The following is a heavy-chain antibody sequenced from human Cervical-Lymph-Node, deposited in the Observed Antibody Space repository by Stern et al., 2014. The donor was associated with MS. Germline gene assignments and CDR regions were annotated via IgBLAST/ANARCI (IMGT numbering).Heavy chain of an antibody. J-gene: IGHJ6*02. Sequence: VQLVQSGAEVKKPGESLKISCKGSGYSFTSYWIGWGRQMPGKGAGWRGTNSPGDSDTRYSPAFQGQVTISADKSISTAYLQWSSLKASDTAMYYCARPGGYSLERGYGMDVWGQGTTVTVSS. CDR1: GYSFTSYW. CDR3: ARPGGYSLERGYGMDV. CDR2: NSPGDSDT. D-gene: IGHD5-18*01. V-gene: IGHV5-51*01.